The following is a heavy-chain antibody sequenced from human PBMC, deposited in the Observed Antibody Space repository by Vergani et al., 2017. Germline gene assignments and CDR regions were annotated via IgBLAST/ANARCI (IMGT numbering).Heavy chain of an antibody. CDR3: ARDYYYDSSGSTPGFDY. CDR2: IIPIFGTA. D-gene: IGHD3-22*01. J-gene: IGHJ4*02. CDR1: GGTFSSYA. Sequence: QVQLVQSGAEVKKPGSSVKVSCKASGGTFSSYALSWVRQAPGQGLEWMGGIIPIFGTANYAQKFQGRVTITADESTSTAYMELSSLRSEDTAVYYCARDYYYDSSGSTPGFDYWGQGTLVTVSS. V-gene: IGHV1-69*01.